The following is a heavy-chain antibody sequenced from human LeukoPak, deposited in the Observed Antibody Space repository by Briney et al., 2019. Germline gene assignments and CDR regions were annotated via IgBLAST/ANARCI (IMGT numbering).Heavy chain of an antibody. CDR1: GFTFSSYS. J-gene: IGHJ6*02. Sequence: KSGGSLRLSCAASGFTFSSYSMNWVRQAPGKGLEWVSSISSSSSYIYYADSVKGRFAISRDNAKNSLYLQMNSLRAEDTAVYYCARRGYVGVSGLYGMDVWGQGTTVTVSS. CDR3: ARRGYVGVSGLYGMDV. CDR2: ISSSSSYI. V-gene: IGHV3-21*01. D-gene: IGHD3-3*01.